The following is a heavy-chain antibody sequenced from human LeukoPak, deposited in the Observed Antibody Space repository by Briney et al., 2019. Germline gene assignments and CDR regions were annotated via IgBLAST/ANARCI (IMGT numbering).Heavy chain of an antibody. CDR2: VRYDGIDK. Sequence: GGSLRLSCAASGVTFATYGMHWVRQAPGKGLEWVAFVRYDGIDKYYGDSVKGRFTISRDNSKNTLYLQMNSLRVEDTAVYFCAKVLPLTFYYMDVWGQGTTVTVSS. V-gene: IGHV3-30*02. CDR3: AKVLPLTFYYMDV. J-gene: IGHJ6*03. CDR1: GVTFATYG. D-gene: IGHD4/OR15-4a*01.